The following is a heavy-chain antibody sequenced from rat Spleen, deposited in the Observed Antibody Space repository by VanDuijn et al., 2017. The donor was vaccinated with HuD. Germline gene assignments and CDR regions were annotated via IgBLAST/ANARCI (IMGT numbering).Heavy chain of an antibody. V-gene: IGHV5-31*01. Sequence: EVQLVESGGGLVQPGRSLKLSCVASGFTFNKYWMTWIRQAPGKGLEWIASITNTGGRTYYPDSVKGRFTISRDSAKSTLYLQMESLRSEDTATYYCAKDPWDSGANWFAYWGQGTLVTVSS. CDR3: AKDPWDSGANWFAY. CDR2: ITNTGGRT. D-gene: IGHD4-3*01. CDR1: GFTFNKYW. J-gene: IGHJ3*01.